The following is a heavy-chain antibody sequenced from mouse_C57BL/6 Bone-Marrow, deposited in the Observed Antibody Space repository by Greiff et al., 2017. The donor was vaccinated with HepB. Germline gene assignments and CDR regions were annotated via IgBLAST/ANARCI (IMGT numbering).Heavy chain of an antibody. Sequence: QVHVKQSGAELARPGASVKLSCKASGYTFTSYGISWVKQRTGQGLEWIGEIYPRSGNTYYNEKFKGKATLTADKSSSTAYMELRSLTSEDSAVYFCAITTVVAPCYAMDYWGQGTSVTVSS. CDR3: AITTVVAPCYAMDY. V-gene: IGHV1-81*01. J-gene: IGHJ4*01. CDR1: GYTFTSYG. D-gene: IGHD1-1*01. CDR2: IYPRSGNT.